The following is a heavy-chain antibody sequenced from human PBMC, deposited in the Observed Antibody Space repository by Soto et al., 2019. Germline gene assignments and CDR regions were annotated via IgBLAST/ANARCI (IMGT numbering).Heavy chain of an antibody. CDR3: ARAPPTQPGIAAAGQRGGYYYYGMDV. J-gene: IGHJ6*02. CDR2: IIPIFGTA. V-gene: IGHV1-69*06. D-gene: IGHD6-13*01. CDR1: GGTFSSYA. Sequence: SVKVSCKASGGTFSSYAISWVRQAPGQVLEWMGGIIPIFGTANYAQKFQGRVTITADKSTSTAYMELSSLRSEDTAVYYCARAPPTQPGIAAAGQRGGYYYYGMDVWGQGTTVTVSS.